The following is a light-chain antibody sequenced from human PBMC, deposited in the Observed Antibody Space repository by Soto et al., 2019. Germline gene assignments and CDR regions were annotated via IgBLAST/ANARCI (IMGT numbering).Light chain of an antibody. CDR2: GAS. CDR1: QSVSSN. CDR3: QQYNNWPPIT. Sequence: EIVFTQSPATLSLSPSERATLSSSASQSVSSNLAWYQQKPGQAPRLLIYGASTRATGIPARFSGSGSGTEFTLTISSLQSEDFAVYYCQQYNNWPPITFGQGTRLEI. V-gene: IGKV3-15*01. J-gene: IGKJ5*01.